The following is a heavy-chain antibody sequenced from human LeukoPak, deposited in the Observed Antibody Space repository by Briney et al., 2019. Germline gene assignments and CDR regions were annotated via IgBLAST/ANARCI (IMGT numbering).Heavy chain of an antibody. J-gene: IGHJ4*02. CDR1: GYTFTSYY. V-gene: IGHV1-46*01. Sequence: RASVKVSCKASGYTFTSYYMHWVRQAPGQGLEWMGIINPSGGSTSYAQKFQGRVTMTRDTSTSTVYMELSSLRSEDTAVYYCARTEERRYCRSTSCVDFDYWGQGTLVTVSS. D-gene: IGHD2-2*01. CDR2: INPSGGST. CDR3: ARTEERRYCRSTSCVDFDY.